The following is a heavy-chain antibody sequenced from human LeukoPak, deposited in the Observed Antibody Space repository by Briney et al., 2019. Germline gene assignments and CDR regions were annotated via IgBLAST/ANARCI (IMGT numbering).Heavy chain of an antibody. CDR1: GFTFSSYA. Sequence: PGGSLRLSCAASGFTFSSYAMSWVRQAPGEGLEWVSAIIGSVGGTYYAHSVRGRFTISRDNSKNTLYLKMNSQRAEDTAIYYCATEDETYYDFWSGPTNTAFDYWGQGTLVTVSS. CDR2: IIGSVGGT. D-gene: IGHD3-3*01. V-gene: IGHV3-23*01. CDR3: ATEDETYYDFWSGPTNTAFDY. J-gene: IGHJ4*02.